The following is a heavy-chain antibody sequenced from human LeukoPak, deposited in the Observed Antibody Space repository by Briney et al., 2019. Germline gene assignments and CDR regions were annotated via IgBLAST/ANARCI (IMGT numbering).Heavy chain of an antibody. V-gene: IGHV3-66*01. J-gene: IGHJ4*02. CDR3: ARGGYYGSGSYPEDY. CDR1: GFTVSSNY. Sequence: GGSLRLSCAASGFTVSSNYMSWVRQAPGKGLEWVSVIYSGGSTYYADSVKGRFTISRDNAKNSLYLQMNSLRAEDTAVYYCARGGYYGSGSYPEDYWGQGTLVTASS. D-gene: IGHD3-10*01. CDR2: IYSGGST.